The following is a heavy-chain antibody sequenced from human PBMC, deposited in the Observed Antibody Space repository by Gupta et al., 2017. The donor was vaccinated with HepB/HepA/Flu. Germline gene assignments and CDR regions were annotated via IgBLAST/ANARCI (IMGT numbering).Heavy chain of an antibody. CDR2: IHHSGRT. V-gene: IGHV4-34*01. CDR1: GGSFSGYS. D-gene: IGHD4-17*01. J-gene: IGHJ4*02. CDR3: AIDATGTTRGYYFDD. Sequence: QVQLQQWGAGLSKPSETLSLTCAVYGGSFSGYSWSWIRQPPGKGLEWIGEIHHSGRTNYNPPLKIRVTISVDTSNNQISLKLISVTAAVTAVYYCAIDATGTTRGYYFDDWGQGTMVTVSS.